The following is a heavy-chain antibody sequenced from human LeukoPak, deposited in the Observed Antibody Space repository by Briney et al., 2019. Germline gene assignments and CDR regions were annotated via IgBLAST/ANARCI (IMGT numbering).Heavy chain of an antibody. D-gene: IGHD2-2*01. Sequence: PSETLSLTCTVSGGSISSPTYSWGWIRQPPGKGLEWIGSIYYGGSTYYNPSLTSRVTISVDTSKNQVSLKLNSVTAADTAVYYCARVLRVAAMPYYFDYWGQGTLVTVSS. V-gene: IGHV4-39*07. CDR1: GGSISSPTYS. J-gene: IGHJ4*02. CDR3: ARVLRVAAMPYYFDY. CDR2: IYYGGST.